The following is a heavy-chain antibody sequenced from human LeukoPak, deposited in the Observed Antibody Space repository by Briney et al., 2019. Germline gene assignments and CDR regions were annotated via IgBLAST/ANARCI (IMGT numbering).Heavy chain of an antibody. CDR1: GGSISSYY. Sequence: PSETLSLTCTVSGGSISSYYWSWIRQPAGKGLEWIGRIYTSGSTNYNPSLKSRVTMSVDTSKNQFSLKLSSVTAADTAVYYCARYLEGFGESRYYYYMDVWGKGTTVTISS. V-gene: IGHV4-4*07. CDR3: ARYLEGFGESRYYYYMDV. D-gene: IGHD3-10*01. J-gene: IGHJ6*03. CDR2: IYTSGST.